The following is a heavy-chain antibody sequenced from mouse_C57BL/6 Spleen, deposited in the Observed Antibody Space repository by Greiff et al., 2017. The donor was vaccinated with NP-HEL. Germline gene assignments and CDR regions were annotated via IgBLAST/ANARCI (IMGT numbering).Heavy chain of an antibody. V-gene: IGHV1-15*01. CDR1: GYTFTDYE. CDR3: TRGGYYYGSSDEGYFDV. J-gene: IGHJ1*03. D-gene: IGHD1-1*01. CDR2: IDPETGGT. Sequence: QVQLKESGAELVRPGASVTLSCKASGYTFTDYEMHWVKQTPVHGLEWIGAIDPETGGTAYNQKFKGKAILTADKSSSTAYMELRSLTSEDSAVYYCTRGGYYYGSSDEGYFDVWGTGTTVTVSS.